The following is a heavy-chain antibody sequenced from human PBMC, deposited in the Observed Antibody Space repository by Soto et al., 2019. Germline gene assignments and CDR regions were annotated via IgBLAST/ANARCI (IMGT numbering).Heavy chain of an antibody. CDR3: APSHFVGGGGVDY. CDR2: IYYSGST. J-gene: IGHJ4*02. D-gene: IGHD2-15*01. V-gene: IGHV4-31*03. CDR1: GGSISSGGYY. Sequence: QVQLQESGPGLVKPSQTLSLTCTVSGGSISSGGYYWSWIRQHPGKGLEWIGYIYYSGSTYYNPSLKRRVTISVDTSKNQFSLKLSAVTAADRAGYYCAPSHFVGGGGVDYWGQGTLVTVSS.